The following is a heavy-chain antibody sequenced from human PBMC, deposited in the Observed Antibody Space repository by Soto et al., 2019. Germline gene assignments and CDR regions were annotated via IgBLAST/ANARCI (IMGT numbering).Heavy chain of an antibody. J-gene: IGHJ4*02. D-gene: IGHD3-16*01. Sequence: QITLKESGPTLVKPTQTLTLTCTFSGFSLSTSGVGVGWFRQPPGKALEWLAVIYWDDDMRYSPSLRNRLTFTKDTSKNQVVLTMTNVDPVDTATYYFAHTPRGAFDYWGQGTLVTVSS. V-gene: IGHV2-5*02. CDR2: IYWDDDM. CDR3: AHTPRGAFDY. CDR1: GFSLSTSGVG.